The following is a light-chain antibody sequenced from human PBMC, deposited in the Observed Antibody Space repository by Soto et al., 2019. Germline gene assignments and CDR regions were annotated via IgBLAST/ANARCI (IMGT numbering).Light chain of an antibody. Sequence: EIALAQSPVTLSLSPGARATLSRRASQTIANNYLTWYQQKPGQAPRILIYDASSRATGIPDRFSGSASGTDFTLTISRLEPEDFAVYYCQQYGSSPTFGQGTRLEIK. CDR2: DAS. V-gene: IGKV3-20*01. J-gene: IGKJ5*01. CDR1: QTIANNY. CDR3: QQYGSSPT.